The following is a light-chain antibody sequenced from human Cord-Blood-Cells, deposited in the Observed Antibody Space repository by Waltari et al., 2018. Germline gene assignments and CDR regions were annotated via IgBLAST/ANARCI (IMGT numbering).Light chain of an antibody. J-gene: IGLJ3*02. CDR2: LNSDGSH. Sequence: QLVLTHSPSASASLRASVKLTSTLHSGHSSYAIASHKQQPEKGPRYLMKLNSDGSHSKGDGLPDRFSGSSSGAERYLTISSLQSEDEADYYCQTWGTGIRVFGGGTKLTVL. V-gene: IGLV4-69*01. CDR1: SGHSSYA. CDR3: QTWGTGIRV.